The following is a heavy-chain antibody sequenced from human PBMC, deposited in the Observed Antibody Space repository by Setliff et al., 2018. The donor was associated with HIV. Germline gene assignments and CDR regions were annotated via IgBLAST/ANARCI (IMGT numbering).Heavy chain of an antibody. D-gene: IGHD5-12*01. V-gene: IGHV4-39*01. CDR1: GDSIASSNSY. Sequence: SETLSLTCTVSGDSIASSNSYWGWIRQPPGKALEWIGTIFYTGSAFYNPSLKSRVTISVDTSKSQFSLRLSLVTAADTAMYYCARQGAVATGGLFDFWGPGTLVTVSS. CDR3: ARQGAVATGGLFDF. J-gene: IGHJ4*02. CDR2: IFYTGSA.